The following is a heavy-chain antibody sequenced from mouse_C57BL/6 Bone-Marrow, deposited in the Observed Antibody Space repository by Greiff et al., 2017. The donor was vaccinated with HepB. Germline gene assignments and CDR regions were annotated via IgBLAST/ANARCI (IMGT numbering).Heavy chain of an antibody. Sequence: QAQLQQSGAELVKPGASVKMSCKASGYTFTTYPIEWRKQNHGKSLEWIGNFHPYNDDTKYNEKLKGKATLTVEKSSSTVYLELSRLTSDDSAVYYCARLHGSSYGWYFDVWGTGTTVTVSS. CDR2: FHPYNDDT. V-gene: IGHV1-47*01. CDR3: ARLHGSSYGWYFDV. CDR1: GYTFTTYP. J-gene: IGHJ1*03. D-gene: IGHD1-1*01.